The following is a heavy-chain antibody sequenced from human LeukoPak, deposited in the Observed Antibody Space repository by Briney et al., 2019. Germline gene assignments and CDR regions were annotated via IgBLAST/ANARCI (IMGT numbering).Heavy chain of an antibody. V-gene: IGHV1-2*02. Sequence: GASVKVSCKASGYTFTDYYMHWVRQAPGQGLEWMGWLNPNSGDTNYAQKFQGRVSMTRDTSISTAYMDLSDLRSDDTAVYYCARGDDYVWGSYRYADYWGQGTLVAASS. D-gene: IGHD3-16*02. CDR3: ARGDDYVWGSYRYADY. J-gene: IGHJ4*02. CDR2: LNPNSGDT. CDR1: GYTFTDYY.